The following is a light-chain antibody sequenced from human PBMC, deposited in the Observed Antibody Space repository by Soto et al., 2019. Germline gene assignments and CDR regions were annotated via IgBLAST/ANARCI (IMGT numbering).Light chain of an antibody. CDR1: SSNIGNNY. J-gene: IGLJ2*01. CDR2: DNN. Sequence: QSVLTQPPSVSAAPGQKVTISCSGNSSNIGNNYVSWYQQLPGTAPKLLICDNNQRPSGIPDRFSGSKSGTSATLGITGLQTWDEADYYCGTCDSSLTAGVFGGGTKLTVL. V-gene: IGLV1-51*01. CDR3: GTCDSSLTAGV.